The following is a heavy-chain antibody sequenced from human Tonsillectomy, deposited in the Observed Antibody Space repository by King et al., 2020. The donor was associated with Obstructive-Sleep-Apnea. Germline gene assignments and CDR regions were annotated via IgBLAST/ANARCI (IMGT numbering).Heavy chain of an antibody. Sequence: VQLQESGPGLLKPSETLSLTCTVSGDSIRSNNYYWGWIRQSPGNGLEWIGSIFYSGTTYYNPSLKSRVTISVDTSKNQFSLELTSVTAADTALYYCARHCSIVVPVATGGDGFDLWGKGTLVTVSS. CDR2: IFYSGTT. CDR1: GDSIRSNNYY. D-gene: IGHD1-26*01. V-gene: IGHV4-39*01. J-gene: IGHJ5*02. CDR3: ARHCSIVVPVATGGDGFDL.